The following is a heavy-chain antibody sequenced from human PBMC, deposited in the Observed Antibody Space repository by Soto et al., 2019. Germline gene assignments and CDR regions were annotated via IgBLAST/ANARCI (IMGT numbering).Heavy chain of an antibody. V-gene: IGHV1-18*01. Sequence: QVQRVQSRGEVKKPGASVKVSCKTSGYSFTTYGISWVRQAPGQGLEWMGWISGYNGNTNYAQNLQGRVTMTTDTSTSTAYMELRSLRSDDTAVYYCAREGPAPYYYYGMDVWGQGSTVTVSS. CDR3: AREGPAPYYYYGMDV. J-gene: IGHJ6*02. CDR1: GYSFTTYG. CDR2: ISGYNGNT.